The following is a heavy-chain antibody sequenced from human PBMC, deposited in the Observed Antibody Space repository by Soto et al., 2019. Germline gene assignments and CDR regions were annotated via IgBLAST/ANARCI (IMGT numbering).Heavy chain of an antibody. CDR3: ARHNDYRPAWPNDFDY. D-gene: IGHD1-1*01. Sequence: PGESLKISCKGSGYSFTSYWIVWVRQMPGKGLEWMGIIYPGDSDTKYSPSFQGQVTISADKSITTAYLQWSSLQASDSAIYYCARHNDYRPAWPNDFDYWVQGTRVTVSS. V-gene: IGHV5-51*01. J-gene: IGHJ4*02. CDR2: IYPGDSDT. CDR1: GYSFTSYW.